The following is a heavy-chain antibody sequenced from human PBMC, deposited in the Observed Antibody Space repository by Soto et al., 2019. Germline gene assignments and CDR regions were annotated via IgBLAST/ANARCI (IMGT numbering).Heavy chain of an antibody. V-gene: IGHV3-33*01. J-gene: IGHJ4*02. CDR1: GFTFNTYI. CDR3: ARAGGTTVTGLWHFDS. D-gene: IGHD4-17*01. Sequence: PGGSLRLSCEASGFTFNTYIMHWVRQPPGKGLEWLAAIWYDGTQKYYADSVKGRFIISRDNSKKTLYLEMNSMRAEDTAVYYCARAGGTTVTGLWHFDSWGQGTMVTV. CDR2: IWYDGTQK.